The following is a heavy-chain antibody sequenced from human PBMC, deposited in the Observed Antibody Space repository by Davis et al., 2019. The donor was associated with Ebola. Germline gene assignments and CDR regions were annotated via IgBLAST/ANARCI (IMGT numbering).Heavy chain of an antibody. J-gene: IGHJ4*02. D-gene: IGHD3-16*01. CDR1: GFTFSDSW. Sequence: HTGGSLRLSCAASGFTFSDSWMHWVRQAPGKGLVWVSRINSGGSTIDYADSVKGRFSISRDNAKNSLYLQMDSLRAEDTAVYYCAREGELWITFPDYWGQGILVTVTS. CDR3: AREGELWITFPDY. CDR2: INSGGSTI. V-gene: IGHV3-74*01.